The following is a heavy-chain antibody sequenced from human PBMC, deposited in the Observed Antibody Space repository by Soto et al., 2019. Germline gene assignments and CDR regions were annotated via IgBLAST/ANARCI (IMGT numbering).Heavy chain of an antibody. CDR2: INHSGST. CDR1: GGSFSGYY. D-gene: IGHD2-15*01. Sequence: QVQLQQWGAGLLKPSETLSLTCAVYGGSFSGYYWTWIRQSPGKGLEWIGEINHSGSTNNSPSLKSRATISVDTSKNQLSLKLSSVTAADTAVYYCARGYCNGESCYWPYYWGQGTPVTVSS. V-gene: IGHV4-34*04. J-gene: IGHJ4*02. CDR3: ARGYCNGESCYWPYY.